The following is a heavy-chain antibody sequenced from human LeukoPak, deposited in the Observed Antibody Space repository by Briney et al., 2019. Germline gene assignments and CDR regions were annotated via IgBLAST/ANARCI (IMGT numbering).Heavy chain of an antibody. V-gene: IGHV4-61*02. CDR3: ARGSSSWAQPYYYYMDV. J-gene: IGHJ6*03. D-gene: IGHD6-13*01. Sequence: PSETLSLTCTVSGGSISSGSYYWSWIRQPAGKGLEWIGRIYTSGSTNYNPSLKSRVTISVDTSKNQFSLKLSSVTAADTAVYYCARGSSSWAQPYYYYMDVWGKGTTVTVSS. CDR2: IYTSGST. CDR1: GGSISSGSYY.